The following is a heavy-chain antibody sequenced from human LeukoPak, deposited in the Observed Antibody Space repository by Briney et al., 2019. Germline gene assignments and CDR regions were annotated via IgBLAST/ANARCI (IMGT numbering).Heavy chain of an antibody. CDR3: ARGRVSQGGYYGPGSLGFQRWFDP. Sequence: SETLSLTCAVYGGSFSGYYWSWIRQPPGKGLEWIGEINHSGSTNYNPSLKSRVTISVDSSKNQFSLKLSSVTAADTAVYYCARGRVSQGGYYGPGSLGFQRWFDPWGQGTLVTVSS. J-gene: IGHJ5*02. V-gene: IGHV4-34*01. D-gene: IGHD3-10*01. CDR2: INHSGST. CDR1: GGSFSGYY.